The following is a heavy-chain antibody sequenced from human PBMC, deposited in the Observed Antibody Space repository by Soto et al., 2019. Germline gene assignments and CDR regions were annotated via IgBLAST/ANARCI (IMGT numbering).Heavy chain of an antibody. CDR1: GYTFKTYG. CDR3: AREFLDWTDLDY. Sequence: QVQLVQSGGEVKKPGASVKVSCKASGYTFKTYGISWVRQAPGQGLEWMGWISAYNGNTKYAQKFQGRVTMTTDTPTSTAHMELRSLRSDDTAVYFCAREFLDWTDLDYWGQGTLLTVSS. D-gene: IGHD3-3*01. J-gene: IGHJ4*02. CDR2: ISAYNGNT. V-gene: IGHV1-18*04.